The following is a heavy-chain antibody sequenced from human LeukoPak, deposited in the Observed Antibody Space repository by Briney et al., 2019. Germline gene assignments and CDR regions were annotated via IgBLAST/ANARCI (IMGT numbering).Heavy chain of an antibody. CDR2: IYYSGST. V-gene: IGHV4-59*01. CDR3: ARDTRGYCSGGSCSMFDY. CDR1: GGSISSYY. J-gene: IGHJ4*02. Sequence: PSQTLSLTCAVSGGSISSYYWSWIRQPPGKGLEGGGDIYYSGSTNFNPSLTSRVTISEATSKHQFSLKLSSVTAAATAVYYCARDTRGYCSGGSCSMFDYWGQGTLVTVSS. D-gene: IGHD2-15*01.